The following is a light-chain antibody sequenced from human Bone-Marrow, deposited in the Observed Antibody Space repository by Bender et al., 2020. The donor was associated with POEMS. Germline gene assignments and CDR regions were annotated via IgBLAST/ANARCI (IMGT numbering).Light chain of an antibody. V-gene: IGLV1-44*01. CDR1: SSNIGAHA. Sequence: QSVLTQPPSASGTPGQRVTISCSGGSSNIGAHAVNWYQHLPGTAPKLLIYSSHRRPSEVPDRFSGSRSGTSASLAIGGLQSEDEADYYCSSYADTNNVIFGGGTKLTVL. CDR2: SSH. J-gene: IGLJ2*01. CDR3: SSYADTNNVI.